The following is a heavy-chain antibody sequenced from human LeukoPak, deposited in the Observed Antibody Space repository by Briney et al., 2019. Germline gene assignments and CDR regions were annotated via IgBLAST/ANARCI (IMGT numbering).Heavy chain of an antibody. J-gene: IGHJ5*02. D-gene: IGHD3-10*01. CDR1: GGSISSGSYY. Sequence: PSETLSLTCTVSGGSISSGSYYWSWIRQPAGKGLEWIGRIYTSGSTNYNPSLKSRVTISVDTSKNQFSLKLSSVTAADTAVYYCARDHRPPLVHLWFGESKNWFDPWGQGTLVTVSS. CDR3: ARDHRPPLVHLWFGESKNWFDP. CDR2: IYTSGST. V-gene: IGHV4-61*02.